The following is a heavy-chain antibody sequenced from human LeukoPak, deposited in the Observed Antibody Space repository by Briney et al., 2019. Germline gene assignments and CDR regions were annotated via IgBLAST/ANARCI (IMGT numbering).Heavy chain of an antibody. Sequence: GGSLRLSCAASGFTFSSYAMSWVRQAPGKGLEWVSAISGSGGSTYYADSVKGRFTISRDNAKNSLYLQMNSLRAEDTAVYYCATTDLYGSGSYYGDYWGQGTLVTVSS. J-gene: IGHJ4*02. CDR1: GFTFSSYA. D-gene: IGHD3-10*01. V-gene: IGHV3-23*01. CDR3: ATTDLYGSGSYYGDY. CDR2: ISGSGGST.